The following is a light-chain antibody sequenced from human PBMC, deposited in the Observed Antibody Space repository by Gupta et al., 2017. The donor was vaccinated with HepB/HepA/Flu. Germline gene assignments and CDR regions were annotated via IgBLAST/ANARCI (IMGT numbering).Light chain of an antibody. J-gene: IGKJ4*01. Sequence: EAVMTQSPATLSVSPGGGATLSCRASRGVSSNLAWYQQKPGQAPRRLIYGASTRAPGIPDRFSGSGSGTDFTLTISSLQSEDFAVYFCQQYFTWPPTFGGGTKVEI. V-gene: IGKV3-15*01. CDR3: QQYFTWPPT. CDR2: GAS. CDR1: RGVSSN.